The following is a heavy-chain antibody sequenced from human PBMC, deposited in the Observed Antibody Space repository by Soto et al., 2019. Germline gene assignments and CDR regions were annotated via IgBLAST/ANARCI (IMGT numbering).Heavy chain of an antibody. D-gene: IGHD1-26*01. CDR3: AKGGSYYYYYGMDV. CDR2: ISGSGGSS. Sequence: GSLRLSCAASGFTFSSYAMSWVRQAPGKGLEWVSAISGSGGSSYYADSVKGRFTISRDNSKNTLYLQMNSLRAEDTAVYYCAKGGSYYYYYGMDVWGQGTTVTVSS. J-gene: IGHJ6*02. V-gene: IGHV3-23*01. CDR1: GFTFSSYA.